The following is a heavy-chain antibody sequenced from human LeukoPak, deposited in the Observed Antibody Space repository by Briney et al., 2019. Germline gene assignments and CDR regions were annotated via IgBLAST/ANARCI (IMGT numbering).Heavy chain of an antibody. CDR3: VRRQWELQNFDL. D-gene: IGHD1-26*01. V-gene: IGHV4-59*01. Sequence: SETLSLTCTVSGGFISSYYWSWIRQPPGKGLGWIGYIYYSRTTEYNPSLKSRVTISADTSKNQFSLKLNSVTAADTAVYYCVRRQWELQNFDLWGRGTLVAVSS. CDR2: IYYSRTT. J-gene: IGHJ2*01. CDR1: GGFISSYY.